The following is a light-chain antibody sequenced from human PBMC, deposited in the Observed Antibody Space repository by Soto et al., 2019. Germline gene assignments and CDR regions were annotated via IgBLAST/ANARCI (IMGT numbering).Light chain of an antibody. V-gene: IGKV1-33*01. CDR1: QDINNY. J-gene: IGKJ4*01. CDR3: QHYDNLPLT. Sequence: DIQMTQSPSSLSASVGGRVTITCQASQDINNYLNWYQQKPGKAPKLLIFDASNLERGVPSRFSGSGSRTHFSLSINNLQPEDVGTYFCQHYDNLPLTFGGGTKVDIK. CDR2: DAS.